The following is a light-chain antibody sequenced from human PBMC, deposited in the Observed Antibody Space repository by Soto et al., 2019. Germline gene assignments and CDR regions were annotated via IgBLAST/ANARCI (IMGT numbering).Light chain of an antibody. Sequence: QSALTQPASVSGSPGQSITISCTGTSSDVGNYKYVSCYQQHPGNAPELMIYEVSNRPSVVYNRFAGSKSGNTAYLTISGLQAEDETDYYCFSYTSSGTYVFGTGTKLTVL. CDR1: SSDVGNYKY. CDR2: EVS. J-gene: IGLJ1*01. CDR3: FSYTSSGTYV. V-gene: IGLV2-14*01.